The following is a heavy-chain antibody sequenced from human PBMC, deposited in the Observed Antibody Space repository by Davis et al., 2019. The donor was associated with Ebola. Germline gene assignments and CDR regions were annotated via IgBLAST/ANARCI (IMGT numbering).Heavy chain of an antibody. V-gene: IGHV1-2*02. CDR3: AKTPGSVGWFDP. D-gene: IGHD3-10*01. Sequence: ASVKVSCKASGYTFTAHYLHWVRQAPGQGLEWMGWINPNSGATNSAQKFQGRVTMTRDTSITTAYMEVSRLRSDDTAVYYCAKTPGSVGWFDPWGQGTLVTVSS. CDR1: GYTFTAHY. CDR2: INPNSGAT. J-gene: IGHJ5*02.